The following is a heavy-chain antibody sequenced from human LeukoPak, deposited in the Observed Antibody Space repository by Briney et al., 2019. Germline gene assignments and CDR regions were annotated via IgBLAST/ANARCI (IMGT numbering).Heavy chain of an antibody. Sequence: GGSLRLSCAASGFDLSTYEMNWVRQAPGKGLEWIADITISGHTKSYADSVKGRFSISRGNARTSLYLQMHSLRVEDTGVYYCARGDPHADLWGQGTLVTVSS. V-gene: IGHV3-48*03. CDR2: ITISGHTK. J-gene: IGHJ5*02. CDR1: GFDLSTYE. D-gene: IGHD5-24*01. CDR3: ARGDPHADL.